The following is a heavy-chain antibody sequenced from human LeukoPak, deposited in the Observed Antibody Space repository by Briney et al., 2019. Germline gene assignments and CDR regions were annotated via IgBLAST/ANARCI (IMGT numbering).Heavy chain of an antibody. CDR3: ARDGNSVMVELDY. CDR1: GYTFTGYY. CDR2: INSNSGAT. D-gene: IGHD2-8*01. Sequence: ASVKVSCKASGYTFTGYYMHWVRQAPGQGLEWMGWINSNSGATKYAQKFQGRVTMTRDTSISTVYMELSSLRLDDTAVYYCARDGNSVMVELDYWGQGTLVTVSS. J-gene: IGHJ4*02. V-gene: IGHV1-2*02.